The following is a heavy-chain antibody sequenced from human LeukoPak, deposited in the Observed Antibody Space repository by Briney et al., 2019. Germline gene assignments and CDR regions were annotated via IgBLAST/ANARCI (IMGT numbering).Heavy chain of an antibody. CDR1: GGTFSSYA. V-gene: IGHV1-69*13. J-gene: IGHJ1*01. CDR3: ARDRGNSGSYKIVKYFQH. D-gene: IGHD1-26*01. CDR2: IIPIFGTV. Sequence: GASVKVSCKASGGTFSSYAISWVRQAPGQGLEWMGGIIPIFGTVNYAQKFQGRVTITADESTSTAYMELSSLRSEDTAVYYCARDRGNSGSYKIVKYFQHWGQGTLVTVSS.